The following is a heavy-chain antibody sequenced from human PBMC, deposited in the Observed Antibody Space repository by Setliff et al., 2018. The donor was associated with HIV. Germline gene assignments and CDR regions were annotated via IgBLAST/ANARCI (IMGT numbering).Heavy chain of an antibody. Sequence: GGSLRLSCAASGFTFSSYAMNWDRQAPGKGLEWVSSISSASSFIYYGDSVKGRFTISRDNAKNSLYLQMNSLRAEDTAVYYCARAPYCSGTSCYGWVYWGQGTLVTVSS. J-gene: IGHJ4*02. CDR2: ISSASSFI. CDR3: ARAPYCSGTSCYGWVY. CDR1: GFTFSSYA. V-gene: IGHV3-21*01. D-gene: IGHD2-2*01.